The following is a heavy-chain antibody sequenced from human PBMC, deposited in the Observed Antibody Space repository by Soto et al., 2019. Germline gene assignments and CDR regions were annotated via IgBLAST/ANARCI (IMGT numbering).Heavy chain of an antibody. V-gene: IGHV3-74*01. D-gene: IGHD2-15*01. CDR3: VRTSLVVAAATREDS. CDR1: GFTFSSYW. CDR2: INSDGSST. Sequence: EVQLVESGGGLVQPGGSLRLSCAASGFTFSSYWMHWVRQAPGKGLVWVSRINSDGSSTSHADSVKSRITISRDNANKTLYLQMNSLRAEDTAVYYCVRTSLVVAAATREDSFGHVIRGTVSS. J-gene: IGHJ5*01.